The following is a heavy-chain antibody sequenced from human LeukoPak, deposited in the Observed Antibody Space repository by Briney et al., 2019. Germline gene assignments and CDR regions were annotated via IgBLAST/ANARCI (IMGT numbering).Heavy chain of an antibody. Sequence: GGSLRLSCAASGFTFSTYWMHWVRQAPGKGLVWFSRISPDGGDTTYADSVKGRFTISRDNAKNTLYLQMNSLRAEDTALYYCATFSMPSTWGQGTLVTVSS. V-gene: IGHV3-74*01. D-gene: IGHD2/OR15-2a*01. CDR1: GFTFSTYW. J-gene: IGHJ4*02. CDR2: ISPDGGDT. CDR3: ATFSMPST.